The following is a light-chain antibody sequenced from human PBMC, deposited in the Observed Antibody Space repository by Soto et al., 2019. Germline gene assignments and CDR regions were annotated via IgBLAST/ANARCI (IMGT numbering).Light chain of an antibody. V-gene: IGKV1-5*03. Sequence: DIQMTQSPSTLSGSVGARVTITCRASQTISSWLAWYQQKPGKAPKLLIYKASTLKSGVPSRFSGSGSGTDFTLTISSLQPEDFATYYCQQANSFPITFGQGTRME. CDR2: KAS. J-gene: IGKJ5*01. CDR3: QQANSFPIT. CDR1: QTISSW.